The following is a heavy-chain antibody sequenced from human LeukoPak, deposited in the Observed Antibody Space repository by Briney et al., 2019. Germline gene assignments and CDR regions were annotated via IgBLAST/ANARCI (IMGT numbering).Heavy chain of an antibody. CDR1: GGSLATTIYY. D-gene: IGHD7-27*01. CDR2: IYYSGST. Sequence: PSETLSLTCTLSGGSLATTIYYWGWIRQPPRKGLEWIGYIYYSGSTNYNPSLKSRVTISVDTSKNQFSLKLSSVTAADTAVYYCAVAPSGAFDIWGQGTLVTVSS. CDR3: AVAPSGAFDI. J-gene: IGHJ3*02. V-gene: IGHV4-61*01.